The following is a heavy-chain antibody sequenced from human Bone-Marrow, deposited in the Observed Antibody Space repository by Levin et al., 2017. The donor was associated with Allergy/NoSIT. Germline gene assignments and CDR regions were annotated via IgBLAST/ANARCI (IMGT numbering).Heavy chain of an antibody. J-gene: IGHJ4*02. CDR1: GDSISSGDDY. V-gene: IGHV4-30-4*01. Sequence: SETLSLTCTVSGDSISSGDDYWSWIRQSPGKGLEWIGYIYYSGSTYYNPSLKSRVNISVDTSKNQFSLNLNSVTAADTAIYYCARGGHYYETSGYIDYWGQGILVTVAS. CDR3: ARGGHYYETSGYIDY. D-gene: IGHD3-22*01. CDR2: IYYSGST.